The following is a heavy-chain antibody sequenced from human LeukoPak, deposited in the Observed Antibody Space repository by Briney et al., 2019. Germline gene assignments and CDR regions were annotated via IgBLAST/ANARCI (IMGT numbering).Heavy chain of an antibody. Sequence: SETLSLTCTVSGGSISSYYWSGIRQPPGRGLEWIGYIYYTGSTNYNPSLKSRATMSVDTSKNQFSLNLRSVTAADTAVYYCARDRANWGSRDAFDIWGQGTMVTVSS. CDR1: GGSISSYY. D-gene: IGHD7-27*01. CDR2: IYYTGST. CDR3: ARDRANWGSRDAFDI. V-gene: IGHV4-59*01. J-gene: IGHJ3*02.